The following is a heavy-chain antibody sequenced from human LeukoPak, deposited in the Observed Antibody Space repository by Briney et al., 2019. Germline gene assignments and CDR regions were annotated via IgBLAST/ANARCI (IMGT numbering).Heavy chain of an antibody. D-gene: IGHD3-3*01. CDR2: INSDGSDT. CDR1: GFTFSSCW. CDR3: ARDLDFWSGYYDY. J-gene: IGHJ4*02. Sequence: GGSLRLSCAASGFTFSSCWMHWVRQAPGKGLVWVSRINSDGSDTSYADSVKGRFTISRDNAKNTLYLQMNSLRAEDTAVYYCARDLDFWSGYYDYWGQGTLVTVSS. V-gene: IGHV3-74*01.